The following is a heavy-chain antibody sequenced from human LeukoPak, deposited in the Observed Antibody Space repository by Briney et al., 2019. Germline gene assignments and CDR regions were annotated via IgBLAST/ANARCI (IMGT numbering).Heavy chain of an antibody. CDR3: ARDRHSFGG. D-gene: IGHD5-18*01. J-gene: IGHJ4*02. CDR1: DGSISSYY. CDR2: IYYSGST. V-gene: IGHV4-59*01. Sequence: PSETLSLTCTVSDGSISSYYWSWIRQPPGKGLEWIGYIYYSGSTSYNPSLKSRVTISLDTSKNQVSLKLSSVTAADTAVYYCARDRHSFGGWGQGTLGTVSS.